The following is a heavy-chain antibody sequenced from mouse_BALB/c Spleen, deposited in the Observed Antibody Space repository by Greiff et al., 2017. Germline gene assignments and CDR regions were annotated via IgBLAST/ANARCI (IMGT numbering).Heavy chain of an antibody. J-gene: IGHJ4*01. Sequence: EVKVVESGGGLVQPGGSLRLSCATSGFTFTDYYMSWVRQPPGKALEWLGFIRNKANGYTTEYSASVKGRFTISRDNSQSILYLQMNTLRAEDSATYYCARDITYMYGYAMDYWGQGTSVTVSP. CDR3: ARDITYMYGYAMDY. V-gene: IGHV7-3*02. CDR2: IRNKANGYTT. CDR1: GFTFTDYY. D-gene: IGHD2-14*01.